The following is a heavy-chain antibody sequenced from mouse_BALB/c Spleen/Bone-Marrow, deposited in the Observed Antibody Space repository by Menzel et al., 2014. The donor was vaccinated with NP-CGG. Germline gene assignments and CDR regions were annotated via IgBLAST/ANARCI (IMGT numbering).Heavy chain of an antibody. J-gene: IGHJ3*01. Sequence: VQLQQSGAELVKPGASVELSCTASGFNIKDTYMHWVKQRPEQGLEWIGRIDPANGNTKYDPKFQGKATITADTSSNTAYLQLSSLTSEDTAVYYCATYYRYDRRFAYWGQGTLVTVSA. CDR3: ATYYRYDRRFAY. CDR2: IDPANGNT. V-gene: IGHV14-3*02. D-gene: IGHD2-14*01. CDR1: GFNIKDTY.